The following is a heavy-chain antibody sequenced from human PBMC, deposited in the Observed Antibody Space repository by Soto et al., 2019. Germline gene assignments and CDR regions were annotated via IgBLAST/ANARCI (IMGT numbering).Heavy chain of an antibody. J-gene: IGHJ4*02. CDR2: IYYSGST. Sequence: SETLSLTCTVSGGSISSYYWSWIRQPPGKGLEWIGYIYYSGSTNYNPSLKSRVNISVDTSKNQFSLKLSYVTAADTAVYYCARVGGGWYQIENFDYWGQGTLVTVSS. D-gene: IGHD6-19*01. V-gene: IGHV4-59*01. CDR3: ARVGGGWYQIENFDY. CDR1: GGSISSYY.